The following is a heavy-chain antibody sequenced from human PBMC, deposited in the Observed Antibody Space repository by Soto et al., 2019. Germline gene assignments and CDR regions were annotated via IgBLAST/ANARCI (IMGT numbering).Heavy chain of an antibody. J-gene: IGHJ6*02. CDR1: GVTVSSNY. CDR2: IYSGGST. CDR3: ARDRYYYYVMDV. V-gene: IGHV3-53*01. Sequence: PGGCLRLSCAASGVTVSSNYMSWVRQAPGKGLEWVAAIYSGGSTYYADSVKGRFTISRDNSKNTLYLQMNSLSAEDTAVYYCARDRYYYYVMDVWGQGTTVTVSS.